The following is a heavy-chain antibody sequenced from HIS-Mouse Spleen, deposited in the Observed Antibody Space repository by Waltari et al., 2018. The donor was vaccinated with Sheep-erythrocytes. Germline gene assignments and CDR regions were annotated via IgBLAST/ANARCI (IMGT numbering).Heavy chain of an antibody. Sequence: QVQLQESGPGLVKPSQTLSLTCTVSGGSISSRGYYWSWIRQHPGKGLEWIGYFYYRDATYYNPGRRRRVTISVYTSKTQFALKVGSVTAADTAVYYCARDRLGIFGYWGQGTLVTVSS. CDR1: GGSISSRGYY. V-gene: IGHV4-31*03. D-gene: IGHD7-27*01. J-gene: IGHJ4*02. CDR3: ARDRLGIFGY. CDR2: FYYRDAT.